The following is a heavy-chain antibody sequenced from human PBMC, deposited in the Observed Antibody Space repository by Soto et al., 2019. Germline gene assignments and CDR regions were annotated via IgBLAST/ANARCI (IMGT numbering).Heavy chain of an antibody. Sequence: QVQLQESGPGLLEPLETLSLTCSVSGVSLNSGHYYWVWVRQSPGKGLAWIASVYYDDRTYYNPSLKRRVTISIDKPRNQFSLTLKSVTAADTAVYYCGKVLIGATRHADVDSWGQGARVTVSS. CDR2: VYYDDRT. CDR1: GVSLNSGHYY. V-gene: IGHV4-39*01. J-gene: IGHJ4*02. D-gene: IGHD2-15*01. CDR3: GKVLIGATRHADVDS.